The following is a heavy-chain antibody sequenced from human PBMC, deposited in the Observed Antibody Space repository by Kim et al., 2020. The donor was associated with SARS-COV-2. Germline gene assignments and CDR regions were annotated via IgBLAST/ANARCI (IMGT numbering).Heavy chain of an antibody. Sequence: GGSLRLSCAASGFTFSSYWMSWVRQAPGKGLEWVANIKQDGSEKYYVDSVKGRFTISRDNAKNSLYLQMNSLRAEDTAVYYCARDSLWFGEFSYYYYYGMDVWGQGTTVTVSS. V-gene: IGHV3-7*01. J-gene: IGHJ6*02. CDR3: ARDSLWFGEFSYYYYYGMDV. D-gene: IGHD3-10*01. CDR2: IKQDGSEK. CDR1: GFTFSSYW.